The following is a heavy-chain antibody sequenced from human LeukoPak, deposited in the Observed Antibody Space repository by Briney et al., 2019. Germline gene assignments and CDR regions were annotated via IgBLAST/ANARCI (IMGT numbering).Heavy chain of an antibody. CDR1: GYFISSGYY. CDR3: ARGSTNYYYDSSGYSQPGGFDY. CDR2: IYHSGKT. J-gene: IGHJ4*02. V-gene: IGHV4-38-2*02. Sequence: SETLSLTCTVSGYFISSGYYWGWIRQPTGKGLEWIGSIYHSGKTFYKPSLKKPVTISVDPPKNQFSLKLSSVTAADTAVYYCARGSTNYYYDSSGYSQPGGFDYWGQGTLVTVSS. D-gene: IGHD3-22*01.